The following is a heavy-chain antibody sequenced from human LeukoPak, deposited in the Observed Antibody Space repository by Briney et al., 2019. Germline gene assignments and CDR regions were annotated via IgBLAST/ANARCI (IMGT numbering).Heavy chain of an antibody. Sequence: SVTVSCTASGGTFSSYAINWVRQAPGQGLEWMGGITPMFGTAKYAQKFQGRVTITADESTSTAYMELSSLRSEDTAVYYCARGRWYGGNSGRPWFDPWGQGTLVTVSS. D-gene: IGHD4-23*01. J-gene: IGHJ5*02. CDR3: ARGRWYGGNSGRPWFDP. V-gene: IGHV1-69*13. CDR1: GGTFSSYA. CDR2: ITPMFGTA.